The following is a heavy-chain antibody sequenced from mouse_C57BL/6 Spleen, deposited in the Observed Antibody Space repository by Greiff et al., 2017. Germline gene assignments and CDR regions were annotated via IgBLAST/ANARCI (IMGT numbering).Heavy chain of an antibody. D-gene: IGHD2-4*01. CDR3: ARDDDSFAY. CDR2: INYDGSST. Sequence: EVQLVESEGGLVQPGSSMKLSCTASGFTFSDYYMAWVRQVPEKGLEWVANINYDGSSTYYLDSLKSRFIISRDNAKNILYLQMSSLKSEDTATYYCARDDDSFAYWGQGTLVTVSA. V-gene: IGHV5-16*01. J-gene: IGHJ3*01. CDR1: GFTFSDYY.